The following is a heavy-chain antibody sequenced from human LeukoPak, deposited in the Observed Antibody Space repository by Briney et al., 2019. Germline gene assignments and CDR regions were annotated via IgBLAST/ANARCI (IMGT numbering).Heavy chain of an antibody. CDR1: GGSFSGYY. V-gene: IGHV4-34*01. CDR2: INHSGST. J-gene: IGHJ6*02. CDR3: ASGSSTSCYTSRYYYYGMDV. Sequence: SETLSLTCAVYGGSFSGYYWSWIRQPPGKGLEWIGEINHSGSTNYNPSLKSRVTISVDTSKNQFSLKLSSVTAADTAVYYCASGSSTSCYTSRYYYYGMDVWGQGTTVTVSS. D-gene: IGHD2-2*02.